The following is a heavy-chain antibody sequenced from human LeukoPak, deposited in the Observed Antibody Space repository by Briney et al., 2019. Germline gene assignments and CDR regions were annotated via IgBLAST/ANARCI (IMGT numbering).Heavy chain of an antibody. CDR3: AKPKDNSLYCFDY. V-gene: IGHV3-23*01. CDR1: AFTFRSYA. Sequence: GGSLRLSCAASAFTFRSYAMSGVRQAGGKGVEWVSAISGSGGSTYYADSVKGRFTICRDNSKNTLYLQMSSLRAEDTAVYYCAKPKDNSLYCFDYWGQGTLVTVSS. D-gene: IGHD1-20*01. CDR2: ISGSGGST. J-gene: IGHJ4*02.